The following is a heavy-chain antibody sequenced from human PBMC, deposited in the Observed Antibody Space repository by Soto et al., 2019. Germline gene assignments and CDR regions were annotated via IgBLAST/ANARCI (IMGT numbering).Heavy chain of an antibody. CDR2: INNDGSGT. J-gene: IGHJ4*02. V-gene: IGHV3-74*01. D-gene: IGHD3-9*01. Sequence: EVQLVESGGGLVQPGGSLRLSCAASGFTFSTYWMHWLRQVPGQGPVWVSRINNDGSGTAYADSVRGRFTISRDNKRNTFYMQMNSRRAEDTAVYYCARGYILTGGNFDFGGPGTRVTDSS. CDR1: GFTFSTYW. CDR3: ARGYILTGGNFDF.